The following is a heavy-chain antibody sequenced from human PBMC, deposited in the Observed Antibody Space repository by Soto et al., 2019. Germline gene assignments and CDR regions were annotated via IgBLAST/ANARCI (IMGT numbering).Heavy chain of an antibody. J-gene: IGHJ3*02. D-gene: IGHD3-3*01. CDR1: GYTFTSSA. V-gene: IGHV1-3*01. CDR3: ARAVPYYDFWSGYSPGAFDI. Sequence: ASVKVSCKASGYTFTSSAMHWVRQAPGQRLEWMGWINAGNGNTKYSQKFQGWVTMTRDTSISTAYMELSRLRSDDTAVYYCARAVPYYDFWSGYSPGAFDIWGQGTMVTVSS. CDR2: INAGNGNT.